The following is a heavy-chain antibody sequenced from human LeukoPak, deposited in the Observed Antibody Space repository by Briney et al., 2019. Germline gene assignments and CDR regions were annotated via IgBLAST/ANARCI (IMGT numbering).Heavy chain of an antibody. CDR2: IVGSGGST. CDR3: AKRRDGYFDY. CDR1: GFTFSSYS. V-gene: IGHV3-23*01. Sequence: PGGSLRLSCAASGFTFSSYSMNWVRQAPGKGLEWVSGIVGSGGSTYYADSVKGRFTISRDNFKNTLYLQMNSLRAEDTAVYYCAKRRDGYFDYWGQGTLVTVSS. J-gene: IGHJ4*02. D-gene: IGHD5-24*01.